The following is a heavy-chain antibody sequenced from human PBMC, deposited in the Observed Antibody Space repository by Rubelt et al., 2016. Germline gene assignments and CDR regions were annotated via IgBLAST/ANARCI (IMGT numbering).Heavy chain of an antibody. J-gene: IGHJ5*02. CDR2: IDPSDSYT. Sequence: EVQLVLSGAEVKKPGESLRISCKGSGYSFTSYWISWVRQMPGKGLEWMGRIDPSDSYTNYSPAFQGHVTISAVKSISTAYLQWSSLKASDTAMYYCARIPGSVSSEINWFDPWGQGTLVTVSS. CDR3: ARIPGSVSSEINWFDP. CDR1: GYSFTSYW. D-gene: IGHD3-10*01. V-gene: IGHV5-10-1*03.